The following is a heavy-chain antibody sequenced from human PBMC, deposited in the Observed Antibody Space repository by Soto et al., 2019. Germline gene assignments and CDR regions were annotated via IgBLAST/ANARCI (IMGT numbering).Heavy chain of an antibody. D-gene: IGHD2-21*02. V-gene: IGHV3-21*01. J-gene: IGHJ4*02. CDR3: ARDLYGGNSGGNY. Sequence: EVQLVESGGGLVKPGGSLRLSCAASGFTFSSYSMNWVRQAPGKGLEWVSSISSSSSYIYYADSVKGRFTISRDNAKNSLYLQMNSLRAEDTAVYYCARDLYGGNSGGNYWGQGTLVTVSS. CDR2: ISSSSSYI. CDR1: GFTFSSYS.